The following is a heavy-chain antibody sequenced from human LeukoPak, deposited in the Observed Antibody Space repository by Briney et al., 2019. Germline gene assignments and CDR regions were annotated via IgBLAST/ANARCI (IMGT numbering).Heavy chain of an antibody. D-gene: IGHD3-22*01. CDR2: INHSGST. CDR3: ARLYDSSGYYTDTSYSWFDP. J-gene: IGHJ5*02. V-gene: IGHV4-34*01. Sequence: SETLSLTCAVYGGSFSGYYWSWIRQPPGKGLEWIGEINHSGSTNYNPSLKSRVTISVDTSKNQFSLKLSSVTAADTAVYYCARLYDSSGYYTDTSYSWFDPWGQGTLVTVSS. CDR1: GGSFSGYY.